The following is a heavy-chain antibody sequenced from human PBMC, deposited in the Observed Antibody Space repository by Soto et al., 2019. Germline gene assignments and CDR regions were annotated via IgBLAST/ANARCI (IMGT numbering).Heavy chain of an antibody. V-gene: IGHV2-5*02. CDR3: AHLYTAMFLWY. CDR1: GFSLSTSGVG. D-gene: IGHD5-18*01. CDR2: IYWDDDK. J-gene: IGHJ4*02. Sequence: QITLKESGPTLVKHTQTLTLTCTFSGFSLSTSGVGVGWIRQPPGKALEWLALIYWDDDKRYSPSLKSRLTITKDTTKNQVVLTMTNMDPVDTAKYYCAHLYTAMFLWYWGQGTLVTVSS.